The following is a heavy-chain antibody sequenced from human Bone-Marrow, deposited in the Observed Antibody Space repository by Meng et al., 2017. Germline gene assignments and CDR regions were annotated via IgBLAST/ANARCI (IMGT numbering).Heavy chain of an antibody. V-gene: IGHV4-59*01. CDR1: GGSISSYY. J-gene: IGHJ4*02. CDR2: IYYSGST. Sequence: GSLRLSCTVSGGSISSYYWSWIRQPPGKGLEWIGYIYYSGSTNYNPSLKSRVTISVDTSKNQFSPKLSSVTAADTAVYYCALGVVAATPSLDYWGQGSLVTVSS. D-gene: IGHD2-15*01. CDR3: ALGVVAATPSLDY.